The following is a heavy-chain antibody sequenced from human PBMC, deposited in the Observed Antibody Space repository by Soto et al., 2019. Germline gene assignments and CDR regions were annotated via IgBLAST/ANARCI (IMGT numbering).Heavy chain of an antibody. CDR2: PYWNGDE. CDR3: AKRRAISNKLFFDH. J-gene: IGHJ4*02. V-gene: IGHV2-5*01. D-gene: IGHD4-4*01. Sequence: QITLRESGPTLVKPTQTLTLSCTLSGFSINTGGVGVGWMRQPPGKAPEWLALPYWNGDEGYSPSLRYRLSVTKDASENRVVLTMTHLDPTDTGTYYCAKRRAISNKLFFDHWGQGALVTVSS. CDR1: GFSINTGGVG.